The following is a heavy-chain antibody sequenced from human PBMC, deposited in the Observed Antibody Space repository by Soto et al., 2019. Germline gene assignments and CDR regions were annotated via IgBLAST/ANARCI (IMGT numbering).Heavy chain of an antibody. V-gene: IGHV1-2*04. D-gene: IGHD3-22*01. CDR1: GYTFTGYY. CDR3: ARDGRYYDSSGYYRDAFDI. J-gene: IGHJ3*02. CDR2: INPNSGGT. Sequence: ASVKVSCKASGYTFTGYYMHWVRQAPGQGLEWKGWINPNSGGTNYAQRFQGWVTMTRDTSISTAYMELSRLRSDDTAVYYCARDGRYYDSSGYYRDAFDIWGQGTMVTVSS.